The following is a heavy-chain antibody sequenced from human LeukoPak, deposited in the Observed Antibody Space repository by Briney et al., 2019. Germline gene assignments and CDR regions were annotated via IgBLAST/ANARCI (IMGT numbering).Heavy chain of an antibody. Sequence: PGGPLSLSCAASGFPFSSYWMSWVRQAPGKGLEGVANIKQDGSEKYYVDSLKGRFTISRDNAKNSLYLQMNSLRAEDTAVYYCARATYYGDYEENIWGQGTMVTVSS. V-gene: IGHV3-7*01. J-gene: IGHJ3*02. D-gene: IGHD4-17*01. CDR3: ARATYYGDYEENI. CDR1: GFPFSSYW. CDR2: IKQDGSEK.